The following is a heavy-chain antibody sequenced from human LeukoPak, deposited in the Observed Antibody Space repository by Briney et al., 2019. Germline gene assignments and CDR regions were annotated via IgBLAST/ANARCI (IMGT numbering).Heavy chain of an antibody. CDR1: GFTFSSYD. D-gene: IGHD2-15*01. CDR3: ARTPRRCSGGSCYSFDY. J-gene: IGHJ4*02. Sequence: GGSLRLSCAASGFTFSSYDMHWVRHATGKGLEWVSAIGTAGDTYYPGSVKGRFTISRENAKNSLYLQMNSLRAGDTAVYYCARTPRRCSGGSCYSFDYWGQGTLVTVSS. CDR2: IGTAGDT. V-gene: IGHV3-13*01.